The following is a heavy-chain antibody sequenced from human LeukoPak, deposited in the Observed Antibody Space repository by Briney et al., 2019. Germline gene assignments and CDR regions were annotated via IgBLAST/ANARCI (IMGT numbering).Heavy chain of an antibody. CDR3: AKGGRDGLYYSDY. Sequence: GGSLRLSCAASGFNFSSYAMHWVRQAPGKGLEWVALIRYDASTKFYADSVKGRFTISGDNSKNTLNLQMNSLRAEDTAVYYCAKGGRDGLYYSDYWGQETLVTVSS. V-gene: IGHV3-30*02. CDR1: GFNFSSYA. J-gene: IGHJ4*02. CDR2: IRYDASTK. D-gene: IGHD5-24*01.